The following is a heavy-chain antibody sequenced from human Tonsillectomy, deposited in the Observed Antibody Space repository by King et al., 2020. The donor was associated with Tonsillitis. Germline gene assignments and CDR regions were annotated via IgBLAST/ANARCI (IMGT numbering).Heavy chain of an antibody. D-gene: IGHD1-1*01. CDR2: INSDGSST. Sequence: VQLVESGGGLVQPGGSLRLSCAASGFTFSSYWMNWVRQAPGKGLVWVSRINSDGSSTSYADSVKGRFTISRDNAKNTLYLQMNSLRAEDTAVYYCAREVHIYYYDMDVWGKGTTVTVSS. CDR1: GFTFSSYW. CDR3: AREVHIYYYDMDV. V-gene: IGHV3-74*01. J-gene: IGHJ6*03.